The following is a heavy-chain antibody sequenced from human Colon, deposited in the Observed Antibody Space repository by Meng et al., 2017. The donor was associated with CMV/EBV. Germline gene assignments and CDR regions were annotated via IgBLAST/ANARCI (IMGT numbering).Heavy chain of an antibody. CDR1: GFTFSSYW. J-gene: IGHJ6*02. D-gene: IGHD3-22*01. CDR2: IKRDGSET. V-gene: IGHV3-7*01. Sequence: GESLKISCAASGFTFSSYWMNWVRQVPGKGLEWVASIKRDGSETYYVDSVKGRFTISRDNAKNLVFLQMESLRAEDAAVYYCARDLLYDSSGYYYYGMDVWGQGTTVTVSS. CDR3: ARDLLYDSSGYYYYGMDV.